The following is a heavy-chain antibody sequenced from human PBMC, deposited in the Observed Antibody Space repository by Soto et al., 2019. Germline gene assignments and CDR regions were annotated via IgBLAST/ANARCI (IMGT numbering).Heavy chain of an antibody. CDR2: IYYSGST. CDR3: AGPGIAVAGANYYYYGMDV. CDR1: GGSISSSSYY. V-gene: IGHV4-39*01. Sequence: PSETLSLTCTVSGGSISSSSYYWGWIRQPPGKGLEWIGSIYYSGSTYYNPSLKSRVTISVDTSKNQFSLKLSSVTAADTAVYYCAGPGIAVAGANYYYYGMDVWAKGPRSPSP. D-gene: IGHD6-19*01. J-gene: IGHJ6*02.